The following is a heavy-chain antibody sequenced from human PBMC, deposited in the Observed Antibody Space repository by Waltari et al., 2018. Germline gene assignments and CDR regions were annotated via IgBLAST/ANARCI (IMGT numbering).Heavy chain of an antibody. CDR1: GGSISSGDYY. Sequence: QVQLPESGPGLVKPSQTLSLTCTVPGGSISSGDYYWNWISQPPGKGLEWIGYIYYSGSTYYNPSLKSRVTISVDTSKNQFSLKLSSVTAADTAVYYCARDGFWSGFFDYWGQGTLVTVSS. CDR2: IYYSGST. V-gene: IGHV4-30-4*08. J-gene: IGHJ4*02. CDR3: ARDGFWSGFFDY. D-gene: IGHD3-3*01.